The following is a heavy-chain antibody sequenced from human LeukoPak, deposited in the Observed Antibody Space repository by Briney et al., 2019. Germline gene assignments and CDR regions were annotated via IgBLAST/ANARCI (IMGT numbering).Heavy chain of an antibody. J-gene: IGHJ4*02. CDR1: GGSFSGYY. CDR3: AKDRAGGSGWLSYYFDY. CDR2: INHSGST. Sequence: PSETLSLTCAVYGGSFSGYYWSWIRQPPGKGLEWIGEINHSGSTNYNPSLKGRVTISVDTSKNQFSLKLSSVTAADTAVYYCAKDRAGGSGWLSYYFDYWGQGTLVTVSS. D-gene: IGHD6-19*01. V-gene: IGHV4-34*01.